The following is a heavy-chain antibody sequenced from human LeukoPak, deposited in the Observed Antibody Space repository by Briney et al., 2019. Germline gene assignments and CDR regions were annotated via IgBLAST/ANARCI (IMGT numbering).Heavy chain of an antibody. CDR1: GFTFSDYY. J-gene: IGHJ4*02. D-gene: IGHD2-15*01. Sequence: GGSLRLSCEASGFTFSDYYMSWIRQAPGKGLEWISYIRSSDSDIFYADSVKGRFTISRDDAKNSVYLQMNSLRAEDTAVYFCARRRVGGSHCFDYWGQGTLVIVSS. V-gene: IGHV3-11*01. CDR3: ARRRVGGSHCFDY. CDR2: IRSSDSDI.